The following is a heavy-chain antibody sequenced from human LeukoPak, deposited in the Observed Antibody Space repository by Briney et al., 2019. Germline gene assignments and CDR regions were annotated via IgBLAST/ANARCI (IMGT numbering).Heavy chain of an antibody. V-gene: IGHV4-61*01. CDR3: ARGGYYGSGNDFRFDP. Sequence: SQTLSLTCTVSGGSISSGTHYWTWIRQPPGKGLEWIGYIYYSGSTNYKPSVKSRVTISVDTSKNQFSLKLSSVTAADTAVYYCARGGYYGSGNDFRFDPWGQGTLVTVSS. CDR1: GGSISSGTHY. J-gene: IGHJ5*02. D-gene: IGHD3-10*01. CDR2: IYYSGST.